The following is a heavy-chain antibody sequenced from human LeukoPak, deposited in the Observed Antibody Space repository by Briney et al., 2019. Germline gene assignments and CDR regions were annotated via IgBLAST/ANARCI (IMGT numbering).Heavy chain of an antibody. CDR3: AREYPKALWRAFDI. D-gene: IGHD2-2*02. CDR2: ISSGGSHI. CDR1: GFTFSNYT. V-gene: IGHV3-21*01. J-gene: IGHJ3*02. Sequence: GGSLRLSCTASGFTFSNYTMNWVRQAPGKGLQWLSSISSGGSHIYYADSMKGRFTISRDNSKNTLYLQMNSLRAEDTAVYYCAREYPKALWRAFDIWGQGTMVTVSS.